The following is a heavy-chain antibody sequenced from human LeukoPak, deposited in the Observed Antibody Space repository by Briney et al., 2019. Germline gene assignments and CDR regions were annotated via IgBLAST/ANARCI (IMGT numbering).Heavy chain of an antibody. J-gene: IGHJ4*02. Sequence: GASVKVSCKASGYTFTSYGISWVRQAPGQGLEWMGWISAYNGNTNYAQKLQGRVTMTTDTSTSTAYMELRSLRSDDTAVYYCARDLIAVAGTSPPDYWGQGTLVTVSS. CDR2: ISAYNGNT. CDR1: GYTFTSYG. D-gene: IGHD6-19*01. V-gene: IGHV1-18*01. CDR3: ARDLIAVAGTSPPDY.